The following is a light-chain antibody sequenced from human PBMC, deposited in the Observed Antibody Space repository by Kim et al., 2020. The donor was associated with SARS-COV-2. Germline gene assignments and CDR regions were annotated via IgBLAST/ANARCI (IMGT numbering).Light chain of an antibody. CDR2: DVS. CDR1: SSAVGGYNY. J-gene: IGLJ2*01. CDR3: SSYTSSSFGVV. Sequence: QSITTSSTATSSAVGGYNYVSWYQQHPGKAPTLMIYDVSKRPSGVSNRFSGSKSGNTASLTISGLQADDEAAYYCSSYTSSSFGVVFGGGTQLTVL. V-gene: IGLV2-14*04.